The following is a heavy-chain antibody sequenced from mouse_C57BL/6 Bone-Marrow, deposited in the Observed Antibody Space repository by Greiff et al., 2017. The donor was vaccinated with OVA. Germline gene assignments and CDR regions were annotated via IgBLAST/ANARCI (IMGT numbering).Heavy chain of an antibody. J-gene: IGHJ4*01. Sequence: VQLQQSGTVLARPGASVKMSCKTSGYTFTSYWMHWVKQRPGQGLEWIGAIYPGNSDTSYNQTFKGKAKLTAVTSASTAYMELSSLTNEDSAVYYCTGVNWDGGAMDYWGQGTSVTVSS. CDR3: TGVNWDGGAMDY. D-gene: IGHD4-1*02. CDR2: IYPGNSDT. CDR1: GYTFTSYW. V-gene: IGHV1-5*01.